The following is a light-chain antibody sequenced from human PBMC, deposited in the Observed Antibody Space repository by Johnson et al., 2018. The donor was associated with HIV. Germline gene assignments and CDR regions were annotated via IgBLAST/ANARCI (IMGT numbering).Light chain of an antibody. V-gene: IGLV1-51*02. CDR2: ENN. Sequence: QSVLTQPPSVSAAPGQKVTISCSGSSSNIGNNYVSWYQQLPGTAPKLLIYENNKRPSGIPDRFSGSKSGTSATLGITGLQTGDEADYYCATWDTSLSVYVFGTGTKFTVL. CDR1: SSNIGNNY. CDR3: ATWDTSLSVYV. J-gene: IGLJ1*01.